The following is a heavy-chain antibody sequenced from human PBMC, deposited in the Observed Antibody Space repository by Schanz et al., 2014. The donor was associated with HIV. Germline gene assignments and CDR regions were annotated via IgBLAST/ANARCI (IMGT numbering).Heavy chain of an antibody. Sequence: QVQLVQSGAEVKKPGASVKVSCKASGYTFTSYDINWVRQATGQGLEWMGWMNPNGGNTGYAQKFQGRVTMTRNTSITTAYMELSSLRSEDTAVYFCAKMDAAMGINWFDPWGQGTLVTVSS. CDR3: AKMDAAMGINWFDP. CDR1: GYTFTSYD. V-gene: IGHV1-8*01. J-gene: IGHJ5*02. D-gene: IGHD5-18*01. CDR2: MNPNGGNT.